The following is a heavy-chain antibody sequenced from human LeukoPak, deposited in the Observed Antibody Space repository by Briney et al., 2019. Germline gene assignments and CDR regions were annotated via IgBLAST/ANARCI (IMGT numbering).Heavy chain of an antibody. CDR1: GYTFTSYG. D-gene: IGHD3-3*01. J-gene: IGHJ4*02. CDR3: ARGEPEYYDFWSGYVRWRYYFDY. V-gene: IGHV1-18*01. Sequence: ASVKVSCKASGYTFTSYGISWVRQAPGQGLEWMGWISAYNGNTNYAQKFQGRVTMTTDTSTSTASLKLSSVTAADTAVYYCARGEPEYYDFWSGYVRWRYYFDYWGQGTLVTVSS. CDR2: ISAYNGNT.